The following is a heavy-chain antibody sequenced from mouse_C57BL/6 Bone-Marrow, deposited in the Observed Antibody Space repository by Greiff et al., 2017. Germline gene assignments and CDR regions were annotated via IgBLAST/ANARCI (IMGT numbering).Heavy chain of an antibody. D-gene: IGHD2-4*01. CDR2: INPNNGGT. CDR3: ARVYDYQAWFAY. V-gene: IGHV1-26*01. J-gene: IGHJ3*01. CDR1: GYTFTDYY. Sequence: VQLQQSGPELVKPGASVKISCKASGYTFTDYYMNWVKQSHGKSLEWIGDINPNNGGTSYNQKFKGKATLTVDKSSSTAYMELRSLTSEDSAVYYCARVYDYQAWFAYWGQGTLVTVSA.